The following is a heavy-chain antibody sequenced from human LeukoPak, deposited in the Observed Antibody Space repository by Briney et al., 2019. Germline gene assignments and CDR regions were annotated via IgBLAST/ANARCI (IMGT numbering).Heavy chain of an antibody. CDR3: ARELWGYYYDSSGYGY. CDR2: IYHSGST. V-gene: IGHV4-30-2*05. D-gene: IGHD3-22*01. J-gene: IGHJ4*02. Sequence: SQTLSLTCTVSGGSISSGGYYWSWIRQPPGKGLEWIGYIYHSGSTYYNPSLKSRVTISVDTSKNQFSLKLSSVTAADTAVYYCARELWGYYYDSSGYGYWGQGTLVTVSS. CDR1: GGSISSGGYY.